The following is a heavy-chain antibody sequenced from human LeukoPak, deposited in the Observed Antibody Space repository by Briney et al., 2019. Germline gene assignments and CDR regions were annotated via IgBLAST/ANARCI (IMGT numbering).Heavy chain of an antibody. Sequence: GESLKISCKGSGYSFTSYWIGWVRQMPGKGLEWMGIIYPGDSDTRYSPSFQGQVTISADKSISTAYLQWSSLKASDTAMYYCARAHGNYYDSSGYYYDRQFDYWGQGTLVTVSS. D-gene: IGHD3-22*01. J-gene: IGHJ4*02. V-gene: IGHV5-51*01. CDR2: IYPGDSDT. CDR3: ARAHGNYYDSSGYYYDRQFDY. CDR1: GYSFTSYW.